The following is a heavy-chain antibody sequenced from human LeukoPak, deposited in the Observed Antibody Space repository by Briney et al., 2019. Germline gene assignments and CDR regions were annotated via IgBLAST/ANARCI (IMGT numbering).Heavy chain of an antibody. J-gene: IGHJ3*02. Sequence: PGGSLRLSCAASGFTFSSYSMNWVRQAPGKGLEWVSSISSSSSYIYYADSVKGRFTISRDNAKNSLYLQMNSLRAEDTAVYYCARDKGSCYYDSSGYLVGAFDIWGQGTMVTVSS. CDR1: GFTFSSYS. CDR2: ISSSSSYI. D-gene: IGHD3-22*01. V-gene: IGHV3-21*01. CDR3: ARDKGSCYYDSSGYLVGAFDI.